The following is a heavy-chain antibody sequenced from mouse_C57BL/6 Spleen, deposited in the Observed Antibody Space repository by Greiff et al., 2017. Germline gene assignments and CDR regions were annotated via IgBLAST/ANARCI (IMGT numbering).Heavy chain of an antibody. CDR3: TSYDRAMDY. D-gene: IGHD2-12*01. CDR2: IDPETGGT. Sequence: SGAELVRPGASVTLSCKASGYTFTDYEMHWVKQTPVHGLEWIGAIDPETGGTAYNQKFKGKAILTADKSSSTAYMELRSLTSEDSAVYYCTSYDRAMDYWGQGTSVTVSS. J-gene: IGHJ4*01. V-gene: IGHV1-15*01. CDR1: GYTFTDYE.